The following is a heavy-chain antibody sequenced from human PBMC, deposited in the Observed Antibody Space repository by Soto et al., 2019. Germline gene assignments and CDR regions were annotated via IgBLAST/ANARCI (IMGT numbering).Heavy chain of an antibody. CDR1: GFTFDDYT. D-gene: IGHD3-22*01. V-gene: IGHV3-43*01. CDR3: AKNNGPEVVEDVFEI. Sequence: GSLRLSCAASGFTFDDYTMHWVRQAPGKGLEWVSLISWDGGSTYYADSVKGRFTISRDNSKNSLYLQMNSLRTEDTALYYCAKNNGPEVVEDVFEIWGQGTMVPVS. J-gene: IGHJ3*02. CDR2: ISWDGGST.